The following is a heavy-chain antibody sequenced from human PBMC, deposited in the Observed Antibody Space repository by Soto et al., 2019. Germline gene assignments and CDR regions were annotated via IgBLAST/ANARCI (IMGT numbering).Heavy chain of an antibody. Sequence: QVQLQESGPGLVKPSQTLSLTCTVSGGSISSGGYYWTWIRQHPGKGLEWIGYIYYSGSTYYNPSLKSRVTGSVDTSKIQFSLTLSSVTAADTAVYYCARVCGGDCHYGMDGWGQGTTVTVSS. V-gene: IGHV4-31*03. J-gene: IGHJ6*02. CDR3: ARVCGGDCHYGMDG. CDR2: IYYSGST. CDR1: GGSISSGGYY. D-gene: IGHD2-21*02.